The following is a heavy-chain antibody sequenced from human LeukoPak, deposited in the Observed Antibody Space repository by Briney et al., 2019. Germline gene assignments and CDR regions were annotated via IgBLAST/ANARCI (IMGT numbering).Heavy chain of an antibody. D-gene: IGHD1/OR15-1a*01. CDR2: IYNSGST. CDR1: DGSISGYY. V-gene: IGHV4-59*01. CDR3: ARARTLYFFDY. J-gene: IGHJ4*02. Sequence: SETLSLTYTASDGSISGYYWSWIRLPPGKGLEWIGYIYNSGSTDYNPSFKSRVTISVDTSKNQFSLKLTSVNAADTALYYCARARTLYFFDYWGQGTLVTVSS.